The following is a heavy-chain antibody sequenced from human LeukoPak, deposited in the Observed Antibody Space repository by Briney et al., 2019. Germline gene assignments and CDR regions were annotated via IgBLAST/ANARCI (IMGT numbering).Heavy chain of an antibody. CDR2: IFYTGST. J-gene: IGHJ3*02. CDR1: GGSISSYY. V-gene: IGHV4-59*01. CDR3: ATLTGGDDAFDI. Sequence: SETLSLTCTVPGGSISSYYWSWIRQPPGKGLEWIGYIFYTGSTNYNPSLESRVTISVLTSKNRFSLKLSSVTAADTAVYYCATLTGGDDAFDIWGQGTMVTVSS. D-gene: IGHD4-23*01.